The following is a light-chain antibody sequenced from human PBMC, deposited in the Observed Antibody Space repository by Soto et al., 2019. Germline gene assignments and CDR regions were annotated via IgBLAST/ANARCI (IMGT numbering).Light chain of an antibody. Sequence: EIVLTQSPATLSLSPGERATLSCRASQSVSSYLAWYQQKPGQAPRLLIFGASSRATGIPDRFSGSGSGTDFTLTISRLEPEDFAVYYCQHYGTSSWTFGQGTKVDTK. CDR3: QHYGTSSWT. CDR2: GAS. CDR1: QSVSSY. J-gene: IGKJ1*01. V-gene: IGKV3-20*01.